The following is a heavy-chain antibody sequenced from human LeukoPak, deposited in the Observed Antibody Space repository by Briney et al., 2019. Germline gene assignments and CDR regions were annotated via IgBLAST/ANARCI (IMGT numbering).Heavy chain of an antibody. D-gene: IGHD6-6*01. CDR1: GGSITSYY. J-gene: IGHJ4*02. CDR2: IFYSGST. Sequence: SETLSHTCTVSGGSITSYYSSWIRQPPGKGLEWIGFIFYSGSTNYNPSLKSRVTMSVDTSKNQFSLQLSSVTAADTAVYYCARHSSSAPYFHYWGKGALVTVSS. CDR3: ARHSSSAPYFHY. V-gene: IGHV4-59*01.